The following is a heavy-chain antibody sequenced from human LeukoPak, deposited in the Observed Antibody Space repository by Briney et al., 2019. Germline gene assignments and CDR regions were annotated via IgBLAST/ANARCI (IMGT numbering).Heavy chain of an antibody. Sequence: SETLSLTCTISDYSISSGYYWGWIRQPPGKGLEWIGSIYHSGSTYYNPSLKSRVTISLDTSENQFSLKLSSVTAADTAVYYCARDLYSSGWGYFDYWGQGTLVTVSS. J-gene: IGHJ4*02. CDR1: DYSISSGYY. V-gene: IGHV4-38-2*02. CDR3: ARDLYSSGWGYFDY. CDR2: IYHSGST. D-gene: IGHD6-19*01.